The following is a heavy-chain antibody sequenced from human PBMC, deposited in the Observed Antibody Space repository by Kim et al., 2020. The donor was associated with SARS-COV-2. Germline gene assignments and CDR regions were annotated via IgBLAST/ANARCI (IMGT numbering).Heavy chain of an antibody. Sequence: GGSLRLSCAASGFTFSSYAMHWVRQAPGKGLEWVAVISYDGSNKYYADSVKGRFTISRDNSKNTLYLQMNSLRAEDTAVYYCAKTYSGSYYGMDVWGQGTTDTVS. CDR3: AKTYSGSYYGMDV. V-gene: IGHV3-30*04. CDR2: ISYDGSNK. CDR1: GFTFSSYA. D-gene: IGHD1-26*01. J-gene: IGHJ6*02.